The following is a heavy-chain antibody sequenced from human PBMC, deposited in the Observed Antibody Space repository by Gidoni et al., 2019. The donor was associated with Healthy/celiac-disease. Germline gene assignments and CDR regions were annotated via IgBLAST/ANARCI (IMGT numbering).Heavy chain of an antibody. Sequence: QVQLVESGGGLVKPGGSLRLSCAASGFTLSAYYLSWIRQAPGKGLEWVSYISSSGSTIYYADSVKGRFTISRDNAKNSLYLQMNSLRAEDTAVYYCARNPYYYGSGSFYYYYYMDVWGKGTTVTVSS. CDR2: ISSSGSTI. J-gene: IGHJ6*03. D-gene: IGHD3-10*01. CDR1: GFTLSAYY. V-gene: IGHV3-11*01. CDR3: ARNPYYYGSGSFYYYYYMDV.